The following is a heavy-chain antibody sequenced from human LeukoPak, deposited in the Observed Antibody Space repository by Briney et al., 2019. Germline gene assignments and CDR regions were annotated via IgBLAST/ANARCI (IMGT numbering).Heavy chain of an antibody. J-gene: IGHJ4*02. V-gene: IGHV3-30*04. CDR3: ARKYSGTNPFDY. CDR2: ISYDGSNK. D-gene: IGHD1-26*01. CDR1: GFTFSSYA. Sequence: GGSLRLSCAASGFTFSSYAMHWVRQAPGKGLEWVAVISYDGSNKYYADSVKGRFTISRDLSKNTLYLQMNSLRAEDTALYYCARKYSGTNPFDYWGQGTLVTVSS.